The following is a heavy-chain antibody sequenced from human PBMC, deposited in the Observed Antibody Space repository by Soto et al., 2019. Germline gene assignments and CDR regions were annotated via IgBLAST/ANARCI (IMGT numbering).Heavy chain of an antibody. V-gene: IGHV1-8*01. J-gene: IGHJ5*02. CDR1: GHTFTNLD. Sequence: QVPLVQSGAEVKKPGASVKVSCKASGHTFTNLDINWVRQATGQGLEWMGWMNPNSDTGYAQKFQGRVTMTRDTSTSTVYMELSSLRSEDTAVYYCASYQEAAAFTSWGQGTPVTVSS. CDR3: ASYQEAAAFTS. D-gene: IGHD6-13*01. CDR2: MNPNSDT.